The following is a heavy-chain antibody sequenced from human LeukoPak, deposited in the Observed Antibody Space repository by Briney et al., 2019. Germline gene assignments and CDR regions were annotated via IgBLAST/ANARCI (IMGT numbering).Heavy chain of an antibody. CDR3: ARDPNRGPYYYYYYMDV. V-gene: IGHV4-34*01. Sequence: SETLSLTCAVYGGSFSGYYWSWIRQPPGKGLEWIGEINHSGSTNYNPSLKSRVTISVDTSKNQFSLKLSSVTAADTAVYYCARDPNRGPYYYYYYMDVWGKGTTVIVSS. CDR1: GGSFSGYY. D-gene: IGHD1/OR15-1a*01. CDR2: INHSGST. J-gene: IGHJ6*03.